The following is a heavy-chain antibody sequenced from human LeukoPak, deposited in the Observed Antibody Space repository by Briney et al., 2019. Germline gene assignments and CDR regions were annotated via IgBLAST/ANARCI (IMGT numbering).Heavy chain of an antibody. D-gene: IGHD4-11*01. CDR3: ARVPHLVTTGADFDY. V-gene: IGHV3-30-3*01. CDR1: GFIFSSYA. CDR2: ISNDAINK. Sequence: GGSLRLSCVVSGFIFSSYAMHWVRQAPGKGLEWVAVISNDAINKYYADSVKGRFIISRDNSKNTLYLHMNSLRPEDTAVYYCARVPHLVTTGADFDYWGQGTLVTVSS. J-gene: IGHJ4*02.